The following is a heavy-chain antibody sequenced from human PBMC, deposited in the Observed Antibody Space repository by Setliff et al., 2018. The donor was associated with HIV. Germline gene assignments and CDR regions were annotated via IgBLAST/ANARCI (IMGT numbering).Heavy chain of an antibody. V-gene: IGHV4-59*11. D-gene: IGHD3-3*01. J-gene: IGHJ3*02. CDR2: MYYSGGT. CDR1: GGSMSSHY. Sequence: TLSLTCTVSGGSMSSHYWSWIRQPPGKGLEWIGYMYYSGGTSYNPSLKSRVTISVDTSKNQFSLKLSSVTAADTAVYYCARDRKSLGYNFWSGFRPDAAFDIWGQGTMVTVSS. CDR3: ARDRKSLGYNFWSGFRPDAAFDI.